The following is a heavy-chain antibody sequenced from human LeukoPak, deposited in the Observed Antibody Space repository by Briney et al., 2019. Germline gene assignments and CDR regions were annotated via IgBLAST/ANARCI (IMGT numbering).Heavy chain of an antibody. CDR1: GGSFSGYY. CDR2: INHSGST. J-gene: IGHJ4*02. CDR3: ARVRGRSGYLDY. D-gene: IGHD2-15*01. Sequence: PSDTLSLTCAVYGGSFSGYYWSWIRQPPGKGLEWIGEINHSGSTNYNPSLKSRVTISVDTSKNQFSLKLSSVTAADTAVYYCARVRGRSGYLDYWGQGTLVTVSS. V-gene: IGHV4-34*01.